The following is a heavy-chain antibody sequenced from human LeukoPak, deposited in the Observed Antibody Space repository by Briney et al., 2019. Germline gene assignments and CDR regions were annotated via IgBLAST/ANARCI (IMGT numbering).Heavy chain of an antibody. J-gene: IGHJ4*02. V-gene: IGHV4-34*01. CDR1: GGSFSGYY. CDR2: TNHSGST. Sequence: SGTLSLTCAVYGGSFSGYYWSWIRQPPGKGLEWIGETNHSGSTNYNPSLKSRVTISVDTSKNQFSLKLSSVTAADTAVYYCAREGYCSGGSCYFDYWGQGTLVTVSS. D-gene: IGHD2-15*01. CDR3: AREGYCSGGSCYFDY.